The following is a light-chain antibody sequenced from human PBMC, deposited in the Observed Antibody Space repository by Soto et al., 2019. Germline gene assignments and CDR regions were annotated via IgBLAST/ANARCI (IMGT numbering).Light chain of an antibody. CDR2: DVS. Sequence: QSVLIQPASVSGSPGQSITISCTGTSSDVGGYNYVSWYQHHPGKAPKLMIYDVSNRPSGVSNRFSGSKSGNTASLSISGLQPEDEADYYCSSYRTSITRQIVCGTGTKVTVL. CDR1: SSDVGGYNY. J-gene: IGLJ1*01. V-gene: IGLV2-14*03. CDR3: SSYRTSITRQIV.